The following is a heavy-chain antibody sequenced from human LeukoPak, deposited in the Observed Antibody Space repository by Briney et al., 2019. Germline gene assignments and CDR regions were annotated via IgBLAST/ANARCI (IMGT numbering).Heavy chain of an antibody. CDR1: GYTLTELS. Sequence: GASVRVSCKVSGYTLTELSMHWVRQAPGKGLEWMGGFDPEDGETIYAQKFQGRVTMTEDTSTDTAYMELSSLRSEDTAVYYCATISNSYSSSWYWFDPWGQGTLVTVSS. V-gene: IGHV1-24*01. CDR2: FDPEDGET. CDR3: ATISNSYSSSWYWFDP. D-gene: IGHD6-13*01. J-gene: IGHJ5*02.